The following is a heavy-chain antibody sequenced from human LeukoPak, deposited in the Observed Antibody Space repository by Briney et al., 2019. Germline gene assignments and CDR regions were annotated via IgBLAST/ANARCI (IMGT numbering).Heavy chain of an antibody. D-gene: IGHD3-10*01. J-gene: IGHJ5*02. CDR3: ARGPQFSGPGWFDP. Sequence: GGSLRLSCAASGFTFSNYWMSWVRQAPGKGLEWVANIKQDGGVKYYVDSVKGRFTISRDNAKNSVYLQMNSLRAEDTAIYYCARGPQFSGPGWFDPWGQGTLVTVSS. CDR1: GFTFSNYW. CDR2: IKQDGGVK. V-gene: IGHV3-7*04.